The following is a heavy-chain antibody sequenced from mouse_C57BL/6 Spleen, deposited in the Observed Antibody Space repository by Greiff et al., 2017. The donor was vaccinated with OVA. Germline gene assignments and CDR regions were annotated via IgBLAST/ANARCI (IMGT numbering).Heavy chain of an antibody. CDR3: ARDADYDGLYYGAMDY. D-gene: IGHD2-3*01. J-gene: IGHJ4*01. CDR2: IHPSSGST. V-gene: IGHV1-64*01. CDR1: GYTFTSYW. Sequence: VQLQQSGAELVKPGASVKLSCKASGYTFTSYWMHWVKQRPGQGLEWIGMIHPSSGSTNYNEKFKSKATQTVDKSSSTAYMQLSSLTSEDSAVYDCARDADYDGLYYGAMDYWGQGTTVTVSS.